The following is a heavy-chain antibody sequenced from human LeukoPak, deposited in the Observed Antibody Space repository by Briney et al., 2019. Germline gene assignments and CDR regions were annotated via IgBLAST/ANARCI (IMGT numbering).Heavy chain of an antibody. CDR1: GFTFSSYG. CDR3: AKCSAYGSGSYYDY. D-gene: IGHD3-10*01. V-gene: IGHV3-23*01. Sequence: GGSLRFSCAASGFTFSSYGMSWVRQAPGKGLEWVSAISGSGGSTYYADSVKGRFTISRDNSKNTLYLQMNSLRAEDTAVYYCAKCSAYGSGSYYDYWGQGTLVTVSS. CDR2: ISGSGGST. J-gene: IGHJ4*02.